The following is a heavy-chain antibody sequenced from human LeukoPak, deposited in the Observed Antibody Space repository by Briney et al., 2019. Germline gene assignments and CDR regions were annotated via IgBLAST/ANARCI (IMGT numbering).Heavy chain of an antibody. CDR3: AREGQYDILTGYQPYFDY. CDR2: IYHSGST. V-gene: IGHV4-34*01. J-gene: IGHJ4*02. D-gene: IGHD3-9*01. CDR1: GGSFSDYY. Sequence: PSETLSLTCAVYGGSFSDYYWTWIRQPPGKGLEWIGEIYHSGSTNYNPSLKSRVTISVDTSKNQFSLKLYSVTAADTAVYYCAREGQYDILTGYQPYFDYWGQGTLVTVSS.